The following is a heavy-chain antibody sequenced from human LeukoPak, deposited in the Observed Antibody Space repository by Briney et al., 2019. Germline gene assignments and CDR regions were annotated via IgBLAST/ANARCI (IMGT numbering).Heavy chain of an antibody. CDR1: GFTFSTFA. CDR3: AKSHSSGRYFQD. CDR2: ISSSGSYT. D-gene: IGHD6-19*01. J-gene: IGHJ1*01. Sequence: GGSLRLSCAASGFTFSTFAMSWVRQAPGKGLEWVSAISSSGSYTYYADSVKGRFTISRDNSKNTLYLQMNSLRADDTALYYCAKSHSSGRYFQDWGQGTLVTVSS. V-gene: IGHV3-23*01.